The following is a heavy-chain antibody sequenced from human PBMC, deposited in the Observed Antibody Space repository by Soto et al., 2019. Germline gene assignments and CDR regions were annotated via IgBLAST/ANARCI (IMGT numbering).Heavy chain of an antibody. CDR1: GFTVSSNY. Sequence: EVQLVETGGGLIQPGGSLRLSCAASGFTVSSNYMSWVRQAPGKGLEWVSVIYSGGSTYYADSVKGRFTISRDNSKNTLYLQMNILRAEDTAVYYCAREAGPGTTGYYYYYGMDVWGQGTTVTVSS. CDR2: IYSGGST. D-gene: IGHD1-1*01. V-gene: IGHV3-53*02. CDR3: AREAGPGTTGYYYYYGMDV. J-gene: IGHJ6*02.